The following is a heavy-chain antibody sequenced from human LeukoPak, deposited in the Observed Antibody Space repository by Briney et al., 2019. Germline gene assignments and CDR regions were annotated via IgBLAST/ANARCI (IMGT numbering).Heavy chain of an antibody. CDR1: GGSISSYY. CDR2: IYYSGST. Sequence: SETLSLTCTVSGGSISSYYWSRIRQPPGKGLEWIGYIYYSGSTNYNPSLKSRVTISIDTSKNQFSLKLSSVTAADTAVYYCARINYFDSSGYFYDDYWGQGTLVTVSS. V-gene: IGHV4-59*01. J-gene: IGHJ4*02. D-gene: IGHD3-22*01. CDR3: ARINYFDSSGYFYDDY.